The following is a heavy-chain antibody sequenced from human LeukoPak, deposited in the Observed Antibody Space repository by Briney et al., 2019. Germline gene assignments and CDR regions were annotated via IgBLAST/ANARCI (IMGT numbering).Heavy chain of an antibody. Sequence: ASVKVSCKASGYTFTSYYMHWVRQAPGQGLEWMGIINPSGGSTSYAQKFQGRVTMTRDTSTSTVYMELSSLRSEDTAVYYCARGGASSTIFGVAGRDHAFDIWGQGTMVTVSS. CDR1: GYTFTSYY. CDR2: INPSGGST. V-gene: IGHV1-46*01. J-gene: IGHJ3*02. D-gene: IGHD3-3*01. CDR3: ARGGASSTIFGVAGRDHAFDI.